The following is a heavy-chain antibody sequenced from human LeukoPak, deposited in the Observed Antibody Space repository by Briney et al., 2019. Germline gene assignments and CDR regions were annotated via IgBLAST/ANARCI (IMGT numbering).Heavy chain of an antibody. J-gene: IGHJ6*02. CDR3: VRDLLDYDVLSGLHHYYMDV. CDR2: IKGDESSI. CDR1: AFTFSSYW. Sequence: GGSLRLSCAASAFTFSSYWMHWVRQAPGKGLEWVSRIKGDESSINYADSVEGRFTISRDNAKNTVYLHLNGLRVEDTAVYYCVRDLLDYDVLSGLHHYYMDVWGQGTTVRVSS. D-gene: IGHD3-22*01. V-gene: IGHV3-74*01.